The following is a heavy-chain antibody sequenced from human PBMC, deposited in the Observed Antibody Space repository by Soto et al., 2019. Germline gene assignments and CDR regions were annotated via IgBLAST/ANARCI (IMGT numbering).Heavy chain of an antibody. V-gene: IGHV4-4*02. D-gene: IGHD2-2*01. Sequence: SETLSLTCAVSGGSISSSNWWSWVRQPPGKGLEWIGEIYHSGSTNYHPSLKSRVTISVDKSKNQFSLKLSSVPAADTAVYYCARANTAAMDYYYYGMDVWGQGTTVTVSS. CDR2: IYHSGST. CDR3: ARANTAAMDYYYYGMDV. CDR1: GGSISSSNW. J-gene: IGHJ6*02.